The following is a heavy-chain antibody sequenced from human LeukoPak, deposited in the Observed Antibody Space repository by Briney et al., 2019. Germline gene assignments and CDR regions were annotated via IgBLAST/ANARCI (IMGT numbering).Heavy chain of an antibody. D-gene: IGHD1-14*01. Sequence: GGSRRLSCAASGFTFRSYNMNWVRQAPGKGLEWVSFFSSGSNTIYYADSVKGRFTISRDNAKNSLYLQMNSLRAGDTAVYYCARGSYKTRGSVAWDYWGQGTLVTVSS. J-gene: IGHJ4*02. CDR1: GFTFRSYN. V-gene: IGHV3-48*04. CDR2: FSSGSNTI. CDR3: ARGSYKTRGSVAWDY.